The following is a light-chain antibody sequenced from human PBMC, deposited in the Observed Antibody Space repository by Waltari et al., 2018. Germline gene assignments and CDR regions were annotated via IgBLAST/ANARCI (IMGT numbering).Light chain of an antibody. CDR2: DVS. Sequence: CRASQSISRFLAWYQQRPGQAPRLLIFDVSTRATGIPDRFSGSGSGTDFSLTISRLEPEDIAVYYCQHYVRLPVTFGQGTKLEIK. J-gene: IGKJ1*01. CDR3: QHYVRLPVT. V-gene: IGKV3-20*01. CDR1: QSISRF.